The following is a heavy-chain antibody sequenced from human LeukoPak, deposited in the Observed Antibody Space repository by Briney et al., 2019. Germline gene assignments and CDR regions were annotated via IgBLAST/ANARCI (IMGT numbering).Heavy chain of an antibody. J-gene: IGHJ4*02. CDR1: GGSISSSSYY. V-gene: IGHV4-39*07. Sequence: PSETLSLTCTVSGGSISSSSYYWGWIRQPPGKGLEWIGSIYYSGSTYYNPSLKSRVTISVDTSKNQFSLKLSSVTAADTAVYYCARDRRISARGYSGLIPPDYWGQGTLVTVSS. D-gene: IGHD5-12*01. CDR2: IYYSGST. CDR3: ARDRRISARGYSGLIPPDY.